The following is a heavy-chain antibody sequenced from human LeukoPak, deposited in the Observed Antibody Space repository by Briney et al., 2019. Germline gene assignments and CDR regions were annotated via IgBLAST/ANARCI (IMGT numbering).Heavy chain of an antibody. J-gene: IGHJ4*02. D-gene: IGHD3-3*01. V-gene: IGHV1-2*02. CDR2: INPNSGGT. CDR1: GFTFTGYY. CDR3: ARGGPRILEWGDY. Sequence: ASVKVSCKTSGFTFTGYYIYWVRQAPRQGLEWMGWINPNSGGTNYAQKFQGRVTMTRDTSISTAYMQLSRLRSDDAAVYYCARGGPRILEWGDYWGQGTLVTVSS.